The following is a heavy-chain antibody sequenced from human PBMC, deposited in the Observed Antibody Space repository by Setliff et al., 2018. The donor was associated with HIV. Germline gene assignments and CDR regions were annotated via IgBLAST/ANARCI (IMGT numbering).Heavy chain of an antibody. Sequence: SETLSLTCTVSGGSISSSSYYWGWIRQPPGKGLEWIGSIYYSGSTYYNPSLKSRVTISVDTSKNQFSLKLSSVIAADTAVYYCARQWPYYYYMDVWGKGTTVTVSS. CDR1: GGSISSSSYY. D-gene: IGHD5-12*01. CDR2: IYYSGST. V-gene: IGHV4-39*01. CDR3: ARQWPYYYYMDV. J-gene: IGHJ6*03.